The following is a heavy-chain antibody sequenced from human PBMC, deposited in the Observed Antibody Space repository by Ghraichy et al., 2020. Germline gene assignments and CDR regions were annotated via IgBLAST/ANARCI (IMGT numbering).Heavy chain of an antibody. D-gene: IGHD2-8*01. CDR1: GFTFSSYS. Sequence: GGSLRLSCAVSGFTFSSYSMNWVRQAPGKGLEWVSSISSSSSYIYYADSVKGRFTISRDNAKNSLYLQMNSLRAEDTAVYYCARDGGCTNGVCLSDYWGQGTLVTVSS. V-gene: IGHV3-21*01. CDR3: ARDGGCTNGVCLSDY. CDR2: ISSSSSYI. J-gene: IGHJ4*02.